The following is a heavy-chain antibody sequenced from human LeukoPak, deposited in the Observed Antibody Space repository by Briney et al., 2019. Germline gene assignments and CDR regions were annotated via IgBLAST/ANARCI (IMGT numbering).Heavy chain of an antibody. D-gene: IGHD1-7*01. J-gene: IGHJ5*02. Sequence: SVKVSCKASGGTFSSYAISWVRQAPGQGLEWMGGIIPIFGTANYAQKFQGRVTITTDESTSTAYMELSSLRSEDTAVYYCARSPNWNYVGNWFDPWGQGTLVTVSS. CDR1: GGTFSSYA. V-gene: IGHV1-69*05. CDR3: ARSPNWNYVGNWFDP. CDR2: IIPIFGTA.